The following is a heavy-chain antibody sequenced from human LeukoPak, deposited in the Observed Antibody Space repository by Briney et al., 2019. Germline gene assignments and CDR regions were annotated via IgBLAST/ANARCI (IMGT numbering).Heavy chain of an antibody. CDR2: IDGNGGSK. V-gene: IGHV3-23*01. J-gene: IGHJ6*02. CDR3: AKDRPNGLDV. Sequence: PGGSLRLSCAASGFIFSNYAVHWVRQAPGKGLEWVSAIDGNGGSKYFADSVKGWFIISRDNSKKTFYLQMNSLRAEDTAVYYCAKDRPNGLDVWGQGTTVTVSS. CDR1: GFIFSNYA.